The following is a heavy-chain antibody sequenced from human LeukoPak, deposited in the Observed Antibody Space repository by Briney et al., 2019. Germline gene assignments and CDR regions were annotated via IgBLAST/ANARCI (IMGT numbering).Heavy chain of an antibody. CDR2: ITWNSGII. D-gene: IGHD3-22*01. Sequence: PGRSLRHSCSASGFTLYDSAMLWVRPVPGKGLEGLSGITWNSGIIDYADSVKGRFTISRDNAKNSLYLQMNNLRPDDTAFYYCAKAPPYYSDSSGYFQHWGQGTLVTVSS. CDR1: GFTLYDSA. CDR3: AKAPPYYSDSSGYFQH. V-gene: IGHV3-9*01. J-gene: IGHJ1*01.